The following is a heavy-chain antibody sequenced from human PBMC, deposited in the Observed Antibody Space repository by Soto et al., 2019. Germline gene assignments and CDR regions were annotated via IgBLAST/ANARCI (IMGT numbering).Heavy chain of an antibody. V-gene: IGHV4-39*01. Sequence: SETLSLTCTVSGGSISSSSYYWGWIRQPPGKGLEWIGSIYYSGSTYYNPSLKSRVTISVDTSKNQFSLKLTSVTAADTAVYYCARLQEKDIVVVPAAMTRGDNWFDPWGQGTLVTVSS. D-gene: IGHD2-2*01. J-gene: IGHJ5*02. CDR1: GGSISSSSYY. CDR2: IYYSGST. CDR3: ARLQEKDIVVVPAAMTRGDNWFDP.